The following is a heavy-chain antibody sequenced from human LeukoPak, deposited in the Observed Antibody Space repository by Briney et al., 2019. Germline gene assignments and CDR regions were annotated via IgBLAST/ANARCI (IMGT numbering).Heavy chain of an antibody. Sequence: TGGSLRLSCEVSGFSFEDYGMHWVRQPPGKGLEWVSSINDNGDKTDYADSVKGRFTVSRDNVKKSLYLQMNSLRPEDTALYYCAKHLRATNTYLFYGLDVWGPGTTVAVSS. CDR3: AKHLRATNTYLFYGLDV. CDR1: GFSFEDYG. D-gene: IGHD2-8*01. CDR2: INDNGDKT. J-gene: IGHJ6*02. V-gene: IGHV3-9*01.